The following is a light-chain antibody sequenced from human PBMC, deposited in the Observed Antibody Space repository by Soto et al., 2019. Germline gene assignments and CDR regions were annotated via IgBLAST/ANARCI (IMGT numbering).Light chain of an antibody. CDR3: QQYNSYRIT. CDR2: AAS. Sequence: DIQITQSPSSLSASVGDRVTITCRASQSISSYLNWYQQKPGKAPKLLIYAASSLQSGVPSRFSGSGSGTDFTLTISSLQPDDFATYYCQQYNSYRITFGQGTRLEIK. J-gene: IGKJ5*01. CDR1: QSISSY. V-gene: IGKV1-39*01.